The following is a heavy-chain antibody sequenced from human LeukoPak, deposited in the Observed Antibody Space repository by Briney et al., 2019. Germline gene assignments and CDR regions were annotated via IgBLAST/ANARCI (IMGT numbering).Heavy chain of an antibody. CDR3: ARVFHLPRGYYYGSGSYSKGPNWFDP. CDR2: INHSGST. V-gene: IGHV4-34*01. Sequence: SETLSLTCAVYGGSFSGYYWSWIRQPPGKGPEWIGEINHSGSTNYNPSLKSRVTISVDTSKNQFSLKLSSVTAADTAVYYCARVFHLPRGYYYGSGSYSKGPNWFDPWGQGTLVTVSS. D-gene: IGHD3-10*01. CDR1: GGSFSGYY. J-gene: IGHJ5*02.